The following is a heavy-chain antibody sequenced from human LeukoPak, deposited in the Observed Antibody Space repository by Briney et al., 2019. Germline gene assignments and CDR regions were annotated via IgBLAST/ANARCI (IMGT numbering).Heavy chain of an antibody. CDR1: GYTFTGYY. J-gene: IGHJ4*02. Sequence: ASVKVFCKASGYTFTGYYMHWVRQAPGQGFQWMGWISAYNGNTNYAQKLQGRVTMTTDTSTSTAYMELRSLRSDDTAVYYCARDLGGSYHHLDYWGQGTLVTVSS. V-gene: IGHV1-18*04. D-gene: IGHD3-16*02. CDR3: ARDLGGSYHHLDY. CDR2: ISAYNGNT.